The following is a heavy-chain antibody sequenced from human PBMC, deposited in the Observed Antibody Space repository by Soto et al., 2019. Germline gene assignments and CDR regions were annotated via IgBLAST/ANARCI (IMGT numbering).Heavy chain of an antibody. D-gene: IGHD2-15*01. CDR3: ATEVVVAATNYYGMDV. J-gene: IGHJ6*02. Sequence: QVQLQESGPGLVKPSETLSLTCTVSGGSISSYYWSWIRQPPGKGLEWIGYIYYCGSTNYNPSLKSRGTISVDTSKNPFSLKLSSVTAADPAVYYCATEVVVAATNYYGMDVWGQGTTVTVSS. CDR1: GGSISSYY. V-gene: IGHV4-59*01. CDR2: IYYCGST.